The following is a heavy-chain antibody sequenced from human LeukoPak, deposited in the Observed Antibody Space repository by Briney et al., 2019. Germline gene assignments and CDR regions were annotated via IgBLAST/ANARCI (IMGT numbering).Heavy chain of an antibody. J-gene: IGHJ4*02. D-gene: IGHD7-27*01. V-gene: IGHV3-30*02. CDR3: AKDLGPPPTGDHFDY. Sequence: GGSLRLSCAASGFIFSSYGMHWVRQAPGKGLEWVTFIRYDGSNKYYADSVKGRFTISRDNSKNTLYLQMNSLRAEDTAVYYCAKDLGPPPTGDHFDYWGQGTLVTVSS. CDR1: GFIFSSYG. CDR2: IRYDGSNK.